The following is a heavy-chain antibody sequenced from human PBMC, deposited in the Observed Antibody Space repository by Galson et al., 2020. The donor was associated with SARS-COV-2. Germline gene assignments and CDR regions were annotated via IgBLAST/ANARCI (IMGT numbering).Heavy chain of an antibody. J-gene: IGHJ4*02. Sequence: FAFNRSAIHLVREAACYELAWFGRIRSKPNYFATAYAAAVNDRFTISRDDSKNTAYLQMNSLKTEDTALYYCARFVEAANYLDYWGEGALVTVSS. V-gene: IGHV3-73*01. CDR1: FAFNRSA. CDR2: IRSKPNYFAT. CDR3: ARFVEAANYLDY. D-gene: IGHD6-25*01.